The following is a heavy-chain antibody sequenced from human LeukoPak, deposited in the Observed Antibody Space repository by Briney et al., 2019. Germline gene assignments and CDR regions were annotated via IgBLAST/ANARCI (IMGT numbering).Heavy chain of an antibody. D-gene: IGHD4-23*01. CDR3: ARVGGNYPYWYFDL. CDR2: IFYDGSHK. CDR1: GFTFSYSG. Sequence: GGSLRLSCAASGFTFSYSGMHWVRQAPGKGLEWVASIFYDGSHKYYADSVKGRFTISRDNSKNTVFLQMNSLRAGDTAVYHCARVGGNYPYWYFDLWGRGTLVTVSS. J-gene: IGHJ2*01. V-gene: IGHV3-33*01.